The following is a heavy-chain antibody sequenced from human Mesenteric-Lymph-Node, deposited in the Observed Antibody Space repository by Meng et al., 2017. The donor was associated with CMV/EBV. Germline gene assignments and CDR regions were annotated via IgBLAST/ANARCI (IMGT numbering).Heavy chain of an antibody. J-gene: IGHJ4*02. CDR2: INPNSGGT. Sequence: ASVKVSCKASGYTFTGYYMHWVRQAPGQGLEWMGWINPNSGGTNYAQKFQGRVTITRDTSISTAYMELSRLRSDDTAVYYCARDRGYCGGDCPVFDFWGQGTLVTVSS. D-gene: IGHD2-21*01. CDR1: GYTFTGYY. V-gene: IGHV1-2*02. CDR3: ARDRGYCGGDCPVFDF.